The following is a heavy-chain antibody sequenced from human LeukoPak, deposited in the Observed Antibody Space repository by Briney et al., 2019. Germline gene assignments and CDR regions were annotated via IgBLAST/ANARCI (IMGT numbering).Heavy chain of an antibody. CDR1: GDSVSSNSIA. V-gene: IGHV6-1*01. J-gene: IGHJ4*02. D-gene: IGHD4-11*01. Sequence: SQTLSLTCAISGDSVSSNSIAWNLIRQSPSRGLEWLGRTYYRSKWYNDYALSVKSRITINPDTSKNQLSLQLTSVSPEDTAVYYCARDSRVSNSLPLDNWGQGTLVTVSS. CDR3: ARDSRVSNSLPLDN. CDR2: TYYRSKWYN.